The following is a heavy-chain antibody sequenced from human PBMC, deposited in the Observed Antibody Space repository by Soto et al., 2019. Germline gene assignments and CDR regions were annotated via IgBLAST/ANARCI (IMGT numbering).Heavy chain of an antibody. V-gene: IGHV1-3*01. J-gene: IGHJ4*02. D-gene: IGHD4-17*01. Sequence: QVQLVQSGAEVKKPGASVKVSYKASGYTFSGSVMHWVRQAPGQGLEWMGWINADIGNTKYSQKFQGRVTMTWDTSASTAYMELSSLRSEDTAIYYCASEIDATTATSLDYWGQGTLVTVSS. CDR2: INADIGNT. CDR3: ASEIDATTATSLDY. CDR1: GYTFSGSV.